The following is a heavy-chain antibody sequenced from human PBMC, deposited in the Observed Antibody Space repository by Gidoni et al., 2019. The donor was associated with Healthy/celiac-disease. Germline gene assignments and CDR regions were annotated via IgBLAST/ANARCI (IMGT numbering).Heavy chain of an antibody. D-gene: IGHD6-13*01. CDR3: ARAVKQLVPSSYGMDV. CDR2: INPSGGST. V-gene: IGHV1-46*01. Sequence: QVQRVQSGAEVKKPAASVKVPCKASGYTFPSYYMPWLRQAPGQGLEWMGIINPSGGSTSYAKKFQGRVTMTRDTSTSTVYMELSSLRSEDTAVYYCARAVKQLVPSSYGMDVWGQGTTVTVSS. J-gene: IGHJ6*02. CDR1: GYTFPSYY.